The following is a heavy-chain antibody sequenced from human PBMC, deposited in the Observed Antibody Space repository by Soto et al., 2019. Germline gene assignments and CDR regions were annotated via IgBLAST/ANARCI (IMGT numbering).Heavy chain of an antibody. CDR2: IYYSGST. D-gene: IGHD6-6*01. CDR1: GGSISSSSYY. CDR3: ARHFGGKAARPGYYYYYMDV. J-gene: IGHJ6*03. V-gene: IGHV4-39*01. Sequence: SETLSLTCTVSGGSISSSSYYWGWIRQPPGKGLEWIGSIYYSGSTYYNPSLKSRVTISVDTSKNQFSLKLSSVTAADTAVYYCARHFGGKAARPGYYYYYMDVWGKGTTVTVSS.